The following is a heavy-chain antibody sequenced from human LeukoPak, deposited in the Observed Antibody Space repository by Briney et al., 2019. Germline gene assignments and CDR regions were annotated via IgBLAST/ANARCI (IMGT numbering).Heavy chain of an antibody. J-gene: IGHJ6*02. CDR1: GGSISSYY. Sequence: SQTLSRTCTVAGGSISSYYCSWIRQPPGKGLEWIGYIYYSGRTNYNTSLKSRVTISVDTSKNQFSLKLSSVTAADTAVYYCASALRARITGTTASVYGMDVWGQGTTVTVSS. CDR2: IYYSGRT. CDR3: ASALRARITGTTASVYGMDV. V-gene: IGHV4-59*01. D-gene: IGHD1-20*01.